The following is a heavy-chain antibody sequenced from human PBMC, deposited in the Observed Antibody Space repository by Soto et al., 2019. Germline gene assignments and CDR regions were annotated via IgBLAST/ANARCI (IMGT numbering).Heavy chain of an antibody. J-gene: IGHJ4*02. V-gene: IGHV3-11*01. D-gene: IGHD4-4*01. Sequence: GGSLRLSCAASGFNFSDYYMSWIRQGPGKGLEWISHIRSSGSTKYYADSVRGRFTISRDNAKNTLYLQMDSLRAEDTAIYFYARARPYSNSPLDYWGQGTPVTVSS. CDR1: GFNFSDYY. CDR3: ARARPYSNSPLDY. CDR2: IRSSGSTK.